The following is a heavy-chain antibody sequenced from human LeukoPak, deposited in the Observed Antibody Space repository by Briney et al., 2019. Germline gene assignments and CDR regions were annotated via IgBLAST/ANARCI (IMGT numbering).Heavy chain of an antibody. J-gene: IGHJ4*02. V-gene: IGHV3-23*01. Sequence: GGSLRLSCAASGFTFSSYAMSWVRQAPGKGLEWVSAISGSGDSTYYADSVKGRFTISRDNSKNTLYLQMNSLRAEDTAVYYCAKGLGSGSFLFDYWGQGTLVTVSS. CDR2: ISGSGDST. D-gene: IGHD3-10*02. CDR3: AKGLGSGSFLFDY. CDR1: GFTFSSYA.